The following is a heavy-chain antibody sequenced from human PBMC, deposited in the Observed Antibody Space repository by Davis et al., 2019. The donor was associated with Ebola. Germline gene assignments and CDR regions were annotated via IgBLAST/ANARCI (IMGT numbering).Heavy chain of an antibody. Sequence: AASVKVSCKASGGTFSSYAISWVRQAPGQGLEWMGGIIPIFGTANYAQKFQGRVTITADESTSTVYMELSSLRSEDTAVYYCARGSYYYDSSGYYYGGYWGQGTLVTVSS. CDR2: IIPIFGTA. D-gene: IGHD3-22*01. CDR1: GGTFSSYA. J-gene: IGHJ4*02. CDR3: ARGSYYYDSSGYYYGGY. V-gene: IGHV1-69*13.